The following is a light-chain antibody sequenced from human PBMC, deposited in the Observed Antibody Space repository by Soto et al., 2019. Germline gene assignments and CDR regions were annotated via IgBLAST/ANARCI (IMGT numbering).Light chain of an antibody. CDR1: SSDVGGYNF. V-gene: IGLV2-23*01. J-gene: IGLJ1*01. CDR2: EGS. CDR3: CSYAGSSTYV. Sequence: QAVVTQPASVSGSPGQSITISCTGTSSDVGGYNFVAWYQQYPGKAPKVMIYEGSQRPSGVSTRFSGSRSGNTASLTISGLQPEDEADYYCCSYAGSSTYVFGTGTKLTVL.